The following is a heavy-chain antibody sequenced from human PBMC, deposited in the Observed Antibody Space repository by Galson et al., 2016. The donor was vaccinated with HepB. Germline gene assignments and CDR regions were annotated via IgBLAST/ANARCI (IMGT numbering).Heavy chain of an antibody. CDR1: GGSINSGSSY. Sequence: TLSLTCTVSGGSINSGSSYWSWIRQPAGKGLEWIGRFSASGSTNYNPSLKNRVTISVDTSKNQFSLKLTSVTAADTAVYYCARVFSGWASFDYWGQGTLVTVSS. CDR3: ARVFSGWASFDY. J-gene: IGHJ4*02. CDR2: FSASGST. V-gene: IGHV4-61*02. D-gene: IGHD3-10*01.